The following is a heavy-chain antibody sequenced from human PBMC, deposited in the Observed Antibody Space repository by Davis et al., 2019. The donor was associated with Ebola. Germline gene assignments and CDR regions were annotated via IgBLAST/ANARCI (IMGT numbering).Heavy chain of an antibody. CDR1: GYTFTSYA. J-gene: IGHJ6*04. CDR3: AREEITIFGVVIPNTRNYYYYGMDV. V-gene: IGHV1-3*01. Sequence: AASVKVSCKASGYTFTSYAMHWVRQAPGQRLEWMGWINAGNGNTKYSQKFQGRVTITRDTSASTAYMELSSLRSDDTAVYYCAREEITIFGVVIPNTRNYYYYGMDVWGKGTTVTVSS. D-gene: IGHD3-3*01. CDR2: INAGNGNT.